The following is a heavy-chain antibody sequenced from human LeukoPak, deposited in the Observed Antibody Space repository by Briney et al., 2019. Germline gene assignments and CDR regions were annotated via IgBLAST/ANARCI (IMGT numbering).Heavy chain of an antibody. CDR2: IYHSASS. V-gene: IGHV4-30-2*01. J-gene: IGHJ4*02. CDR1: GGSISSCGHS. D-gene: IGHD3-10*01. CDR3: ARGYSGSGSYYFDY. Sequence: SGTLPLTFARTGGSISSCGHSERWLRRPPGRGLEGLGYIYHSASSYYNPSHKSRVTISVDRSKNQFSLKLSSVTAADTAVYYCARGYSGSGSYYFDYWGRGTLVTVSS.